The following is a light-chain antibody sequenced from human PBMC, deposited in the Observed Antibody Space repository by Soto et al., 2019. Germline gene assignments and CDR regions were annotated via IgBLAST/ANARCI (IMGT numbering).Light chain of an antibody. Sequence: QSVLTQPPSVSGAPGQRVTISCTGGSSNIGAGYYVHWYQQLPGTAPKPLIYGNSNRPSGVPDRFSGYKSGTSASLAITGLQGGDESDYYCQSYDSSLSGYVVFGGGTKLTVL. CDR3: QSYDSSLSGYVV. J-gene: IGLJ2*01. V-gene: IGLV1-40*01. CDR1: SSNIGAGYY. CDR2: GNS.